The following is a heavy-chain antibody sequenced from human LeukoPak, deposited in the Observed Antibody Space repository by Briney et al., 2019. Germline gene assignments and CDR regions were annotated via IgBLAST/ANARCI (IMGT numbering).Heavy chain of an antibody. V-gene: IGHV3-48*03. Sequence: GGSLRLSCAASGFIFSSYEMNWVRQAPGKGLEWVSYISSSGSTIYYADSVKGRFTISRDNAKNSLYLQMNSLRAEDTAVYYCASPRVVAARQDYWGQGTLVTVSS. CDR3: ASPRVVAARQDY. J-gene: IGHJ4*02. D-gene: IGHD2-15*01. CDR2: ISSSGSTI. CDR1: GFIFSSYE.